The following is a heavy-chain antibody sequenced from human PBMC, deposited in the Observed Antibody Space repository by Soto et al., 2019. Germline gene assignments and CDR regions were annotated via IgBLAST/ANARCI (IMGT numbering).Heavy chain of an antibody. J-gene: IGHJ4*02. D-gene: IGHD6-19*01. CDR2: ISGSGGST. Sequence: EVQLLESGGGLVQPGGSLRLSCAASGFTFSSYAMSWVRQAPGKGLEWVSAISGSGGSTYYADSVKGRFTISRDNSKTTLYLQMNSLRAEDTAVYYCANTWTQQWLVEPRNLLDYWGQGTLVTVSS. CDR1: GFTFSSYA. CDR3: ANTWTQQWLVEPRNLLDY. V-gene: IGHV3-23*01.